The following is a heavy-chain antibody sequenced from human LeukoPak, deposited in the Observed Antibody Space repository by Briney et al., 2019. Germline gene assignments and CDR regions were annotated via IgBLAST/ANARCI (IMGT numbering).Heavy chain of an antibody. CDR2: IYYSGST. CDR3: ARRGVYGAYDAFDI. J-gene: IGHJ3*02. V-gene: IGHV4-59*01. CDR1: GGSISSYY. Sequence: SETLSLTCTVSGGSISSYYWSWIRQPPGKGLEWIGYIYYSGSTNYNPSLKSRVTISVDTSKNQFSLKLSSVTAADTAVYHCARRGVYGAYDAFDIWGQGTMVTVSS. D-gene: IGHD4-17*01.